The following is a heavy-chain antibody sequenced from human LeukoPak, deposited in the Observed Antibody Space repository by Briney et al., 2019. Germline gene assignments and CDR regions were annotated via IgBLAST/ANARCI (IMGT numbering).Heavy chain of an antibody. Sequence: PGGSLRLSCAASGFTFRDAGMSWVRQAPGKGLEWVGRIKSKTDGGTTDYAAPVKGRFTISRDDSKNTLYLQMSSLRAEDTAVYFCARDPLGIGPALVSWGPGTRVTVSS. CDR2: IKSKTDGGTT. D-gene: IGHD7-27*01. V-gene: IGHV3-15*01. CDR1: GFTFRDAG. CDR3: ARDPLGIGPALVS. J-gene: IGHJ3*01.